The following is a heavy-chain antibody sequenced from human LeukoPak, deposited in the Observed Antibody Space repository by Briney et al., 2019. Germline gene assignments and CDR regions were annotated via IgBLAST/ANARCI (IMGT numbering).Heavy chain of an antibody. CDR3: ASSYCSGGSCSHGVDY. CDR2: INSDGRST. V-gene: IGHV3-74*01. Sequence: GGSLRLSCAASGFTFSSYWMHWVRQAPGKGLVWVSRINSDGRSTSYADSVKGRFTISRDNSKNTLYLQMNSLRAEDTAVYYCASSYCSGGSCSHGVDYWGQGTLVTVSS. D-gene: IGHD2-15*01. CDR1: GFTFSSYW. J-gene: IGHJ4*02.